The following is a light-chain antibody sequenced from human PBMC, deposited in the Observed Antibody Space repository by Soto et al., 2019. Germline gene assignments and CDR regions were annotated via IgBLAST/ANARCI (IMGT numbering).Light chain of an antibody. CDR1: QSVSSSY. CDR2: GAS. CDR3: QQYGSSPPRIT. V-gene: IGKV3-20*01. Sequence: EIVLTQSPGTLSLSPGERATLSCRASQSVSSSYLAWHQQKPGQAPRLLIYGASSRATGIPDRFSGSGSGTDFTLTISRLEPEDFAVYYCQQYGSSPPRITFGGGTKVDIK. J-gene: IGKJ4*01.